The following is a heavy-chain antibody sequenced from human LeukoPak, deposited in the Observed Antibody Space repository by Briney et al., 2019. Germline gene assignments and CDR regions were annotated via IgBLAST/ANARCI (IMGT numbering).Heavy chain of an antibody. CDR3: ARGNSGSYLGGMDV. Sequence: GRSLRLSCAASGFTFSSYGMHWVRQAPGKGLEWVAVIWYDGSNKYCADSVKGRFTISRDNSKNTLYLQMNSLRAEDTAVYYCARGNSGSYLGGMDVWGQGTTVTVSS. CDR1: GFTFSSYG. V-gene: IGHV3-33*01. J-gene: IGHJ6*02. D-gene: IGHD1-26*01. CDR2: IWYDGSNK.